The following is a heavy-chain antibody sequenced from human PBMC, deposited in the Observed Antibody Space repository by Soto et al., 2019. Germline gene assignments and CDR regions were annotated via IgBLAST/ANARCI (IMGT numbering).Heavy chain of an antibody. Sequence: QITLKESGPPLVNPTQTLTLTCTFSGFSLSTSGVGVGWIRQPPGKALEWLALIYWDDDKRYSPSLKSRLTITKDTSKNQVVLTMTNMDPVDTATYYCAHRSYYYDSSGFYFDYWGQGTLVTVSS. CDR2: IYWDDDK. V-gene: IGHV2-5*02. CDR1: GFSLSTSGVG. CDR3: AHRSYYYDSSGFYFDY. D-gene: IGHD3-22*01. J-gene: IGHJ4*02.